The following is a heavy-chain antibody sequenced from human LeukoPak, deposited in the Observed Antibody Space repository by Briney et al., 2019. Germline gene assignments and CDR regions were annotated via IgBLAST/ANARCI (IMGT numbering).Heavy chain of an antibody. CDR2: IIPIFGTA. D-gene: IGHD2-15*01. CDR3: ARSLGYCSGGSCYLPYNWFDP. CDR1: GGTFSSYA. V-gene: IGHV1-69*05. Sequence: ASVKVSCKASGGTFSSYAISWVRQAPGQGLEWMGRIIPIFGTANYAQKFQGRVTITTDESTSTAYMELSSLRSEDTAVYYCARSLGYCSGGSCYLPYNWFDPWGQGTLVTVSS. J-gene: IGHJ5*02.